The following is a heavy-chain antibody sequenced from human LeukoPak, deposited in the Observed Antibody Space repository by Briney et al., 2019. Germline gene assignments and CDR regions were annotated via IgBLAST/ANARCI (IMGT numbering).Heavy chain of an antibody. V-gene: IGHV1-69*04. CDR2: IIPILGIA. CDR3: AKHQIIGYCTNGVCFPYDY. CDR1: GGTFSSYA. D-gene: IGHD2-8*01. J-gene: IGHJ4*02. Sequence: SVKVSCKASGGTFSSYAISWVRQAPGQGLEWMGRIIPILGIANYAQKFQGRVTITADKSTSTAYMELSSLRSEDTAVYYCAKHQIIGYCTNGVCFPYDYWGQGTLVTVSS.